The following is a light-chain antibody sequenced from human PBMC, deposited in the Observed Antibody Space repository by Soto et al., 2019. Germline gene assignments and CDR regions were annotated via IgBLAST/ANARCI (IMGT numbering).Light chain of an antibody. J-gene: IGLJ2*01. CDR3: LLYYGAQLGV. CDR1: TGAVTSGYY. V-gene: IGLV7-43*01. Sequence: QAVVTQEPSLTVSPGGTVTLTCATSTGAVTSGYYPNWFQQKPGQAPRALIYSTNNKYSWTPARFSGSLLGGKAALTLSGLQPEYAANNYCLLYYGAQLGVFGRGTKLTVL. CDR2: STN.